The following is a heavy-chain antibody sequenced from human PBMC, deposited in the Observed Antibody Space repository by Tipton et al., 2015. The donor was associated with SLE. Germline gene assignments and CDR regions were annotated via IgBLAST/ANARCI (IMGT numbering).Heavy chain of an antibody. Sequence: SLRLSCAASGFAINNYAMTWVRQAPGKGLEWVANIKDDGSKKDYVDSVKGRFTISRDNVKKSLYLQINSLTAEDTAVYYCTRDIPGGTSDFDYWGQGTLVIVSS. CDR1: GFAINNYA. CDR3: TRDIPGGTSDFDY. D-gene: IGHD3-16*01. CDR2: IKDDGSKK. V-gene: IGHV3-7*01. J-gene: IGHJ4*02.